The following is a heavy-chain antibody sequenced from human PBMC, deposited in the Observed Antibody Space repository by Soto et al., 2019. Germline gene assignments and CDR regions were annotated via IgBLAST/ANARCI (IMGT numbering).Heavy chain of an antibody. CDR3: ARSRRQQLVRNYYYGMDV. D-gene: IGHD6-13*01. V-gene: IGHV1-69*01. CDR2: IIPIFGTA. J-gene: IGHJ6*02. Sequence: GQGLEWMGGIIPIFGTANYAQKFQGRVTITADESTSTAYMELSSLRSEDTAVYYCARSRRQQLVRNYYYGMDVWGQGTTVTVSS.